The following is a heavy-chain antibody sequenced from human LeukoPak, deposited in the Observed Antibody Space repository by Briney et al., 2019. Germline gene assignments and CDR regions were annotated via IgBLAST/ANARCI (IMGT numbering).Heavy chain of an antibody. CDR3: ARERDYYYDSSGYSG. J-gene: IGHJ4*02. CDR2: IYYSGST. D-gene: IGHD3-22*01. CDR1: GYSISSGYY. V-gene: IGHV4-38-2*02. Sequence: SETLSLTCTVSGYSISSGYYWGWIRQPPGKGLEWIGSIYYSGSTYYNPSLKSRVTISVDTSKNQFSLKLSSVTAADTAVYYCARERDYYYDSSGYSGWGQGTLVTVSS.